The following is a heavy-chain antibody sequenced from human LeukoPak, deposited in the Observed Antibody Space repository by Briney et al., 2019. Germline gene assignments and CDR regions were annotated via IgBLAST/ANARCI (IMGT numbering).Heavy chain of an antibody. CDR3: AITGGPTVTAFDL. J-gene: IGHJ4*02. Sequence: GGSLRLSCVASGFIFRNYWMSWVRQAPGKGLEWVTNINHDGGDKNYVDSVKGRFTISRDNAKSSLYLQMSSLRVEDTAVYYCAITGGPTVTAFDLWGQGILVTVSS. V-gene: IGHV3-7*02. D-gene: IGHD4-17*01. CDR1: GFIFRNYW. CDR2: INHDGGDK.